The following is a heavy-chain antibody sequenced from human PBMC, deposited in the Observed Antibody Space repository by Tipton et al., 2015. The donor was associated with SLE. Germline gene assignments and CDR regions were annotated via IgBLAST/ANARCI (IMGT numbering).Heavy chain of an antibody. CDR2: IYYSGST. Sequence: TLSLTCTISGGSISTFYWSWIRQAPGKGLEWIGYIYYSGSTNYNPSLKSRVTISVDTSKNQFSLKLSSVTAADTAVYYCARDQRYSSGWYDYWGQGTLVTVSS. CDR1: GGSISTFY. D-gene: IGHD6-19*01. V-gene: IGHV4-59*01. CDR3: ARDQRYSSGWYDY. J-gene: IGHJ4*02.